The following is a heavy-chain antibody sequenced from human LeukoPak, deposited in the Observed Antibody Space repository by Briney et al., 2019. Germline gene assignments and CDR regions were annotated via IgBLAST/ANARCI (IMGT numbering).Heavy chain of an antibody. CDR2: INPNSGGT. CDR1: GYTFTGYY. J-gene: IGHJ3*02. V-gene: IGHV1-2*02. Sequence: ASVKVSCKASGYTFTGYYMHWVRQAPGQGLEWMGWINPNSGGTNYAQKFQGRVTMTRDTSISTAYMELSRLRSDDTAVYCCARAMYYYDSSGYYYVLGAFDIWGQGTMVTVSS. CDR3: ARAMYYYDSSGYYYVLGAFDI. D-gene: IGHD3-22*01.